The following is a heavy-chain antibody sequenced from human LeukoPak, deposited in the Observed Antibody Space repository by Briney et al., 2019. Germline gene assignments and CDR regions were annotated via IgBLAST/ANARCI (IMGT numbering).Heavy chain of an antibody. V-gene: IGHV4-59*12. D-gene: IGHD3-3*01. CDR2: IYYSGST. Sequence: SETPSLTCTVSGGSISSYYWSWIRQPPGKGLEWIGYIYYSGSTNYNPSLKSRVTISVDTSKNQFSLKLSSVTAADTAVYYCARVGPRYYDFWSGPRGGYGIDVWGQGTTVTVSS. CDR3: ARVGPRYYDFWSGPRGGYGIDV. J-gene: IGHJ6*02. CDR1: GGSISSYY.